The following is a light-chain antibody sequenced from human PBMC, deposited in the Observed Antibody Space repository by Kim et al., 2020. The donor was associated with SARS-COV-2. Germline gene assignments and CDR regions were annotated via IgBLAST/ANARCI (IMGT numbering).Light chain of an antibody. V-gene: IGLV6-57*04. CDR3: QSFDSSTPVV. J-gene: IGLJ2*01. Sequence: NFMLTQPHSVSESPGKTVTISCTRSSGRIASNSVQWSPQRPGSAPTTVIYEDDQRPSGVPDRFSGSIDSSSNSASLTISGLKTEDEADYYCQSFDSSTPVVFGGGTQLTVL. CDR2: EDD. CDR1: SGRIASNS.